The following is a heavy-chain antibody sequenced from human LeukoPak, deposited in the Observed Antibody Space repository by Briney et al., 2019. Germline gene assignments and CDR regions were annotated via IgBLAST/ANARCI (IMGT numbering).Heavy chain of an antibody. J-gene: IGHJ3*02. CDR1: GGTFSSYA. Sequence: ASVKVSCKASGGTFSSYAISWVRQAPGQGLEWMGGIIPIFGTANYAQKFQGRVTITADESTSTAYMELSSLRSEDMAVYYCARGNVGTTEDAFDIWGQGTMVTVSS. V-gene: IGHV1-69*01. CDR2: IIPIFGTA. D-gene: IGHD1-7*01. CDR3: ARGNVGTTEDAFDI.